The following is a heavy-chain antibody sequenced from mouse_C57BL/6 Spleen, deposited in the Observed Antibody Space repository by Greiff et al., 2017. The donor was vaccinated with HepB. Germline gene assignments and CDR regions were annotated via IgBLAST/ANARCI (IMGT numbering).Heavy chain of an antibody. Sequence: QVQLKQPGAELVKPGASVKMSCKASGYTFTSYWITWVKQRPGQGLEWIGDIYPGSGSTNYNEKFKSKATLTVDTSSSTAYMQLSSLTSEDSAVYYCARDGYGNWYFDVWGTGTTVTVSS. CDR1: GYTFTSYW. V-gene: IGHV1-55*01. CDR2: IYPGSGST. D-gene: IGHD2-1*01. CDR3: ARDGYGNWYFDV. J-gene: IGHJ1*03.